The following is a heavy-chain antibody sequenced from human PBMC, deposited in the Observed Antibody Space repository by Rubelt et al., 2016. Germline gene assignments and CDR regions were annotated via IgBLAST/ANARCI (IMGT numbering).Heavy chain of an antibody. D-gene: IGHD5-24*01. CDR3: ARRDGYNWDDAFDI. Sequence: QVQLVQSGAEVKKPGASVKVSCKASGYTFTSYGISWVRQAPGQGLEWMGWISAYNGNTNYAQKRQGRVTMTTDTATSTAYMGLRSLRSDDTAVYYCARRDGYNWDDAFDIWGQGTMVTVSS. CDR2: ISAYNGNT. J-gene: IGHJ3*02. V-gene: IGHV1-18*01. CDR1: GYTFTSYG.